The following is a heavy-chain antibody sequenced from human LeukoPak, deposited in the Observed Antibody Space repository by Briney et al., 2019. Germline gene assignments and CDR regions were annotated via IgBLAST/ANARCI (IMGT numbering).Heavy chain of an antibody. J-gene: IGHJ3*02. CDR3: ARRANYGDYVYAFDI. D-gene: IGHD4-17*01. Sequence: PSETLSLTCAVYGGSFSGYYWSWIRQPPGKGLEWIGEINHSGSTNYNPSLKSRVTISVDTSKNQFSLKLSSVTAADTAVYYCARRANYGDYVYAFDIWGQGTMVTVSS. CDR2: INHSGST. CDR1: GGSFSGYY. V-gene: IGHV4-34*01.